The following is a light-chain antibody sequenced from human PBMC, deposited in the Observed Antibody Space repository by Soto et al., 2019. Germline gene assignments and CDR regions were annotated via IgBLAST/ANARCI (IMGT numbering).Light chain of an antibody. CDR2: GAS. CDR3: QQYNNWPRT. J-gene: IGKJ1*01. CDR1: QSVSVN. Sequence: EIVMTQSPVTLSVSPGERATLSCRASQSVSVNLAWYQQKPGQAPRLLIYGASTRATGIPARFSGSGSETEFTLTISSLQSEDFALYFCQQYNNWPRTFGQGTKVDI. V-gene: IGKV3-15*01.